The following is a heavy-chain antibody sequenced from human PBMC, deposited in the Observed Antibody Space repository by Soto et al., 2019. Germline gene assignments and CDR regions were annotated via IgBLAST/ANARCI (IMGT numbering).Heavy chain of an antibody. V-gene: IGHV1-3*04. CDR3: ASYRYYNYATPGHYSF. J-gene: IGHJ4*02. CDR1: GYSFTSHF. Sequence: QVQLVQSGAEVKKPGASMKVSCRTSGYSFTSHFIHWVRQAPGQRLEWMGCINTGNGNTNYSENLAGRVTITRATSGGTIYRSVSRLRSEDTAVYYSASYRYYNYATPGHYSFWGQGTLVTVSS. D-gene: IGHD3-10*01. CDR2: INTGNGNT.